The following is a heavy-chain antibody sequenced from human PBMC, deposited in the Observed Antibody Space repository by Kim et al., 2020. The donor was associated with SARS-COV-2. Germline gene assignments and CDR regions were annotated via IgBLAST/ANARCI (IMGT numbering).Heavy chain of an antibody. Sequence: GGSLRLSCAASGFTFSSYGMHWVRQAPGKGLEWVAIIWYDGSNKYYADSVKGRFTISRDNSKNTLYLQMNSLRAEDTAVYYCATRFVSSSLLMDVWGQGTTVTVSS. V-gene: IGHV3-33*01. CDR1: GFTFSSYG. CDR2: IWYDGSNK. D-gene: IGHD6-6*01. J-gene: IGHJ6*02. CDR3: ATRFVSSSLLMDV.